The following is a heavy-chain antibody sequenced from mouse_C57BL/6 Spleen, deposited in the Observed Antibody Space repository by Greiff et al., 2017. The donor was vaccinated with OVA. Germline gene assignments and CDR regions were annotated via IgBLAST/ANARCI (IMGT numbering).Heavy chain of an antibody. CDR3: ASVAGYYPLDY. Sequence: EVQLVESGGGLVKPGGSLKLSCAASGFTFSSYAMSWVRQTPEQRLEWVATISDGGSYTYYPDNVKGRFTLSRDNAKNNLNLLMSHLKAEDTAMYYCASVAGYYPLDYWGQGTTLTVSS. D-gene: IGHD2-3*01. CDR2: ISDGGSYT. V-gene: IGHV5-4*01. CDR1: GFTFSSYA. J-gene: IGHJ2*01.